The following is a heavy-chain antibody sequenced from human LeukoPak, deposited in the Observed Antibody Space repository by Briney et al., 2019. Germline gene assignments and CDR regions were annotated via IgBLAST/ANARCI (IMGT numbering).Heavy chain of an antibody. CDR2: ISWNSGSI. J-gene: IGHJ4*02. CDR3: AKGVEDSVWGSYPN. V-gene: IGHV3-9*01. D-gene: IGHD3-16*02. Sequence: GGSLRLSCAASGFTFDDYAMHWVRQAPGKGLEWVSGISWNSGSIGYAESVKGRFTISRDNAKNSLYLQMNSLRAEDTALYYCAKGVEDSVWGSYPNWGQGTLVTVSS. CDR1: GFTFDDYA.